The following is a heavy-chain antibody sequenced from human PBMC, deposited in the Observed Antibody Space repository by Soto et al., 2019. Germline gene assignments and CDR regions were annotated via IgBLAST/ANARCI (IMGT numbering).Heavy chain of an antibody. CDR1: GFTVSNNY. Sequence: EVQLVESGGGLIQPGGSLRLSCAVSGFTVSNNYMSWVRQAPGKGLEGVSVIYSGGYTAYGDSVKGRFTISRDNSKNTPLLPTNTPRPGARAVFFWGAPPGGGGYWGQGTLVTVSS. D-gene: IGHD3-10*01. J-gene: IGHJ4*02. CDR2: IYSGGYT. V-gene: IGHV3-53*01. CDR3: GAPPGGGGY.